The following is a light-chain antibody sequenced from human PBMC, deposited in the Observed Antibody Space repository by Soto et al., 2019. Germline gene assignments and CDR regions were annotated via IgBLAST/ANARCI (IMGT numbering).Light chain of an antibody. CDR2: AAS. J-gene: IGKJ2*01. Sequence: SVLTQSPGTLSLSPGEVATLSCRTSQSISSTYLAWYQQRPGQAPRLLIYAASSRATGIPDRFSGSGSGTDFTLTVSRLEPEDFAVYYCQGYVGSLYSFGQGTKLEIK. CDR3: QGYVGSLYS. CDR1: QSISSTY. V-gene: IGKV3-20*01.